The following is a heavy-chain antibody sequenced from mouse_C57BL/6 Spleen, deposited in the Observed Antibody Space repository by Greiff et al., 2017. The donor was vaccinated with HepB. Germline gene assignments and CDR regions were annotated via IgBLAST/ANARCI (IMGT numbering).Heavy chain of an antibody. D-gene: IGHD1-1*01. Sequence: EVQLQESGPGLVKPSQSLSLTCSVTGYSITSGYYWNWIRQFPGNKLEWMGYISYDGSNNYNPSLKNRISITRDTSKNQFFLKLNSVTTEDTATYYCARAHLLRYPFAYWGQGTLVTVSA. J-gene: IGHJ3*01. CDR1: GYSITSGYY. CDR3: ARAHLLRYPFAY. V-gene: IGHV3-6*01. CDR2: ISYDGSN.